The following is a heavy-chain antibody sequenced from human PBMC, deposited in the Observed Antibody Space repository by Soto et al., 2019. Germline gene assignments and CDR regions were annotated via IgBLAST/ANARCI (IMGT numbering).Heavy chain of an antibody. V-gene: IGHV1-2*04. D-gene: IGHD6-6*01. J-gene: IGHJ4*02. CDR3: AREDSSSSRFHY. Sequence: ASVEFSCNASGYTFTGYYMHWVRQAPGQGLGWIGCINPNSGGTNYAQKFQGWVTMTRDTSISPGYMELSRLRSYDTAVYYCAREDSSSSRFHYWGQGTLVTVSS. CDR1: GYTFTGYY. CDR2: INPNSGGT.